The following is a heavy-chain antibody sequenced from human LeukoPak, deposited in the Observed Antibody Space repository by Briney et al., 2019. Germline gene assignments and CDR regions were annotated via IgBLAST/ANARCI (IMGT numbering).Heavy chain of an antibody. Sequence: SETLSLTCTVSGGSLSSYYWSWIRQPPGKGLEWIGYIYYSGSTNYNPSLKSRVTISVDTSKNQFSLKLSSVSAADTAVYYCARHRGGGYDSSGFDYWGQGTLVTVSS. V-gene: IGHV4-59*01. CDR1: GGSLSSYY. D-gene: IGHD3-22*01. CDR2: IYYSGST. CDR3: ARHRGGGYDSSGFDY. J-gene: IGHJ4*02.